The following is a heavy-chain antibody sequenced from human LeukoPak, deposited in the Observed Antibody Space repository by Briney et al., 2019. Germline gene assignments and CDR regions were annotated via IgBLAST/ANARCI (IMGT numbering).Heavy chain of an antibody. CDR3: ARARYSSSFYPYYFDY. V-gene: IGHV1-69*13. Sequence: GASVKVSCKASGGTFSSYAISWVRQAPGQGLEWMGGIIPIFGTANYAQKFQGRATITADESTSTAYMELSSLRSEDTAVYYCARARYSSSFYPYYFDYWGQGTLVTVSS. CDR2: IIPIFGTA. D-gene: IGHD6-6*01. CDR1: GGTFSSYA. J-gene: IGHJ4*02.